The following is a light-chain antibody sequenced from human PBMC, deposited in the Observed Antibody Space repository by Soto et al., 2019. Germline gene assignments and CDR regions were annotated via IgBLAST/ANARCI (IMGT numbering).Light chain of an antibody. V-gene: IGKV3-20*01. J-gene: IGKJ1*01. Sequence: EIVLTQSPGTLSLSPGERATLFCRASQSVSSSLLAWYQQKPGQAPRLLIYGASSRATGIPDRFSGSGSGTDFTLTISRLEPEDFAVYYCQQYHNSPRTFGQGTKVEIK. CDR3: QQYHNSPRT. CDR1: QSVSSSL. CDR2: GAS.